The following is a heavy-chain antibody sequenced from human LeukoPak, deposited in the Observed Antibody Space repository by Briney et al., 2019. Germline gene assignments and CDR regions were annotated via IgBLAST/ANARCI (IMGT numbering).Heavy chain of an antibody. CDR1: GFTFSSYS. Sequence: PGGSLRLSCAASGFTFSSYSMNWVRQAPGKGLEWVSSISSSSSYIYYADSVKGRFTISRDNAKNSLYLRMNSLRAEDTAVYYCARDRDGDIVVVPAAMTFDYWGQGTLVTVSS. CDR2: ISSSSSYI. CDR3: ARDRDGDIVVVPAAMTFDY. V-gene: IGHV3-21*01. J-gene: IGHJ4*02. D-gene: IGHD2-2*01.